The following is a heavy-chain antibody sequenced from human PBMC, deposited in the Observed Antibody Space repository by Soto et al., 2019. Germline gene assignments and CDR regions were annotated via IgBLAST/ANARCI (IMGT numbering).Heavy chain of an antibody. CDR3: AKDFYRFGSSCMGGEMNWFDP. V-gene: IGHV3-23*01. D-gene: IGHD6-13*01. J-gene: IGHJ5*02. CDR1: GFTFSSYA. CDR2: ISGSGGST. Sequence: EVQLLESGGGLVQPGGSLRLSCAASGFTFSSYAMSWVRQAPGKGLEWVSAISGSGGSTYYADSVKGRFTISRDNSKNPLYLQMNSLRAEDTAVYYCAKDFYRFGSSCMGGEMNWFDPWGQGTLVTVSS.